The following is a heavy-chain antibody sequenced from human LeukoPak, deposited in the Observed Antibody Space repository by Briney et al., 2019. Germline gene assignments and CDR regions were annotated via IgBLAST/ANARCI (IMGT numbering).Heavy chain of an antibody. Sequence: GGALRLSCAAAVFTFSNSWMSWVRQATERGLEWVANIKAHGSQKDYVDSMKGRFTVSRDNAKNSMYLEMKSLRVEDTAIYYCARFTRSASYEVYWGQGTLVTVSS. D-gene: IGHD3-10*01. CDR3: ARFTRSASYEVY. CDR1: VFTFSNSW. J-gene: IGHJ4*02. V-gene: IGHV3-7*01. CDR2: IKAHGSQK.